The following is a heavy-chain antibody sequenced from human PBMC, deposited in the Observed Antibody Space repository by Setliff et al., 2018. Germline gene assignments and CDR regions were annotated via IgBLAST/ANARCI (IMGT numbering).Heavy chain of an antibody. D-gene: IGHD5-12*01. CDR1: GGSISSYY. V-gene: IGHV4-34*01. CDR2: INHSGST. J-gene: IGHJ4*02. Sequence: SETLSLTCTVSGGSISSYYWSWIRQPPGKGLEWIGEINHSGSTNYNPSLKSRVTISVDTSKNQFSLKLSSVTAADTAVYYCARSEGRRDGYNWWGQGTLVTVSS. CDR3: ARSEGRRDGYNW.